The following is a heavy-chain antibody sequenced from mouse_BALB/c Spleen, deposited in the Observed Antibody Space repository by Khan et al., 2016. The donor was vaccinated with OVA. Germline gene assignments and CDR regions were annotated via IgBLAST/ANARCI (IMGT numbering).Heavy chain of an antibody. V-gene: IGHV2-2*02. CDR3: ARIFIGTTDYAMDY. J-gene: IGHJ4*01. Sequence: VQLQQSGPGLVQPSQSLSITCTVSGFSLTSYGVHWVRQSPGKGLEWLGVIWSGGSTDYNAAFISRLSISKDNSKIQVFFKMNSLQANDTAIYYCARIFIGTTDYAMDYWGQGTSVTVSS. CDR2: IWSGGST. CDR1: GFSLTSYG. D-gene: IGHD2-14*01.